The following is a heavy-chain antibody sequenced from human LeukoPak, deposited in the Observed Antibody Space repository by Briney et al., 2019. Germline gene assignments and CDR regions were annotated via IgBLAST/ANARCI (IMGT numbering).Heavy chain of an antibody. J-gene: IGHJ4*02. V-gene: IGHV5-51*01. CDR1: GYTFTTYW. CDR3: VRHGLGSSWFGFDY. D-gene: IGHD6-13*01. Sequence: GGALQISFKGSGYTFTTYWIGWGRRMPGKGVEWMGIIYPGDCDPRYSPSFQGQVTISADKSISTAYLQWSSLKASDSAMYYCVRHGLGSSWFGFDYWGQGTLVTVSS. CDR2: IYPGDCDP.